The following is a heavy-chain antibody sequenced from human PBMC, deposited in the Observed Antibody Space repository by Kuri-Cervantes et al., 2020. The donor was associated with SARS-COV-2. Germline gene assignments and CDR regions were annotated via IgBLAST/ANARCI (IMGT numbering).Heavy chain of an antibody. CDR2: IWYDGSNK. D-gene: IGHD1-7*01. V-gene: IGHV3-33*08. CDR1: GFTFSNYV. CDR3: AAELVAAYGMDV. J-gene: IGHJ6*02. Sequence: GGSLRLSCVASGFTFSNYVIHWVRQAPGKGLEWVAVIWYDGSNKYYVDSVKGRFTISRDNSKNTLYLQMNSLRAEDTAVYYCAAELVAAYGMDVWSQGTTVTVSS.